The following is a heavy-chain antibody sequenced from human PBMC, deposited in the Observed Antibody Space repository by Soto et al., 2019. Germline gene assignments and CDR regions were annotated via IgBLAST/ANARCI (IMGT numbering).Heavy chain of an antibody. CDR2: IIPILGIA. Sequence: QVQLVQSGAEVKKPGSSVKVSCKASGGTFSSYTISWVRQAPGQGLEWMGRIIPILGIANYAQKFQGRVTITAEKSTSTAYMELSSLRSGDTALYYCAMEYFSSTSCYRDYWGQGTLVTVSS. J-gene: IGHJ4*02. D-gene: IGHD2-2*02. V-gene: IGHV1-69*02. CDR1: GGTFSSYT. CDR3: AMEYFSSTSCYRDY.